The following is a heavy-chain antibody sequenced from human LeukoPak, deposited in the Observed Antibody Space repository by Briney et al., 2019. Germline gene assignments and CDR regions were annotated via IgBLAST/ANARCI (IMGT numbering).Heavy chain of an antibody. V-gene: IGHV3-30*02. CDR1: GFTFSSYG. CDR3: TREVSGSLYFDY. CDR2: TRYDGTNK. D-gene: IGHD1-26*01. J-gene: IGHJ4*02. Sequence: PGGSLRLSCAASGFTFSSYGMHWVRQAPGKGLEWVAFTRYDGTNKYYADSVKGRFTISRDNSKNTLYLQMNSLRTEDTAVYYCTREVSGSLYFDYWGQGTLVTVSS.